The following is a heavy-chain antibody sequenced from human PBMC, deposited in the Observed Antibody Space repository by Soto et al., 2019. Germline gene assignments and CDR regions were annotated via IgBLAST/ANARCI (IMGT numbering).Heavy chain of an antibody. D-gene: IGHD2-21*02. J-gene: IGHJ5*02. CDR2: IIPIFGTA. Sequence: QVQLVQSGAEVKKPGSSVKVSCKASGGTFSSYAISWVRQAPGQGLEWMGGIIPIFGTANYAQKFQGRVTITADKSTSTAYMELSSLRSEDTAVYYCARDLAYCGGDCYGWLDPWGQGTLVTVSS. CDR1: GGTFSSYA. CDR3: ARDLAYCGGDCYGWLDP. V-gene: IGHV1-69*06.